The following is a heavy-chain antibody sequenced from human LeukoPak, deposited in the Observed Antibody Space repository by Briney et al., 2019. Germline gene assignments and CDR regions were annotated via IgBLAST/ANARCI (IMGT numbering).Heavy chain of an antibody. CDR1: GYTFTSYA. J-gene: IGHJ4*02. Sequence: ASVKVSCKASGYTFTSYAMHWVRQAPGQRLEWMGWINAGNGNTKYSQKFQGRVTITRDTSASTAYMKLSSLRSEDTAVYYCARVSQFYDSSGYYDYWGQGTLVTVSS. D-gene: IGHD3-22*01. CDR2: INAGNGNT. V-gene: IGHV1-3*01. CDR3: ARVSQFYDSSGYYDY.